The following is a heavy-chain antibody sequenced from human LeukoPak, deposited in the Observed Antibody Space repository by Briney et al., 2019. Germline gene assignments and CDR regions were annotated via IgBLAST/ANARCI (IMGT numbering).Heavy chain of an antibody. J-gene: IGHJ3*02. Sequence: GGPLRLFCAASGFTFSSYSMNWVRQAPGKGLEWVSSISSSSSYIYYADSVKGRFTISRDNAKNSLYLQMNSLRAEDTAVYYCARVGITGTTGDAFDIWGQGTMVTVSS. CDR2: ISSSSSYI. CDR3: ARVGITGTTGDAFDI. D-gene: IGHD1-20*01. CDR1: GFTFSSYS. V-gene: IGHV3-21*01.